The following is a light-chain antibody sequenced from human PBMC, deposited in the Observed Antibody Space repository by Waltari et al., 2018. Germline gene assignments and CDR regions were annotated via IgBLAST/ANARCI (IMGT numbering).Light chain of an antibody. CDR3: CSYADSNTWV. CDR1: SSDFGNYNL. V-gene: IGLV2-23*01. J-gene: IGLJ3*02. Sequence: QSALTQPASVSGSPVQSITISCTGTSSDFGNYNLVSCYQRHPSKPPKLIIYEATKRPSDISNHFSASESGNTASLTISGLQAEDEADYFCCSYADSNTWVFGGGTRLTVL. CDR2: EAT.